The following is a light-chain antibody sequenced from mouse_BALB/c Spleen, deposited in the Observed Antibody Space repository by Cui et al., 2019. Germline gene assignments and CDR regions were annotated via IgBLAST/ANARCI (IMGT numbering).Light chain of an antibody. V-gene: IGKV12-98*01. CDR2: AAT. Sequence: DIPMTQSPASQPASLGESVTITSLASQTIGTRLAWYEQKQGESPQRLIYAATSLADGVPSRFRGSGSGTKFSFKISSLQAEDCVSYYCQQLYSTPYTFGGGTKLEIK. CDR1: QTIGTR. CDR3: QQLYSTPYT. J-gene: IGKJ2*01.